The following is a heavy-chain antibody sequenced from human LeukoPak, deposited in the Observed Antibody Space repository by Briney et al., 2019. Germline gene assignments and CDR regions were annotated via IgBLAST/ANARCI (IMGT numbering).Heavy chain of an antibody. Sequence: SQTLSLTCTVSGGSISSYYWSWIRQPPGKGLEGIGYIYHSGSTYYNPSLKSRVTISVDRSKNQFSLKLSSVTAADTAVYYCARHQGITMVRGDWFDPWGQGTLVTVSS. CDR1: GGSISSYY. J-gene: IGHJ5*02. D-gene: IGHD3-10*01. V-gene: IGHV4-30-2*01. CDR2: IYHSGST. CDR3: ARHQGITMVRGDWFDP.